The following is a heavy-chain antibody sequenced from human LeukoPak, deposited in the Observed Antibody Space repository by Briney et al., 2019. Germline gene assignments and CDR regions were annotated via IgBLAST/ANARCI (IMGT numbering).Heavy chain of an antibody. CDR1: GFTFSSCG. J-gene: IGHJ4*02. CDR2: ISSSGGPT. D-gene: IGHD3-22*01. CDR3: ARESHSSGHAGTFDF. Sequence: GGTLRLSCAASGFTFSSCGMNWVRQAPGKGLEWVSAISSSGGPTYFADSVKGRFTISRDNSRNTLYLQMNSLRAEDTAVYFCARESHSSGHAGTFDFWGQGTQVTVSS. V-gene: IGHV3-23*01.